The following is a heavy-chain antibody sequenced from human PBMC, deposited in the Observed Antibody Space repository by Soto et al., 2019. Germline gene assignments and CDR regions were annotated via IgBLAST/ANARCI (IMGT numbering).Heavy chain of an antibody. J-gene: IGHJ6*02. CDR1: GFTLSDYY. Sequence: RPSCAAPGFTLSDYYMSWFRPAPWEGLGWGSYISSSGSTIYYADSVKGRFTISRDNAKNSLYLQMNSLRAEDTAVYYCARGRIQLWANYYYYYGMDVWGQGTTVTVSS. CDR3: ARGRIQLWANYYYYYGMDV. CDR2: ISSSGSTI. D-gene: IGHD5-18*01. V-gene: IGHV3-11*01.